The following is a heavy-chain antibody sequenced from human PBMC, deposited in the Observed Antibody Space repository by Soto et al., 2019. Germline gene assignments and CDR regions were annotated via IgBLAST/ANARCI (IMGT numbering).Heavy chain of an antibody. Sequence: QVHLQESGPGLVKPSGTLSLICTVSGNSMFNYYWSWIRQPAGKGLEWIGRVYTDGTAIYNPSLKSRVTMSVDMSKNQFSLNVTSVTAADTAVYYCAKGWFVDGDYMHHVMDVWGQGATVIVS. CDR3: AKGWFVDGDYMHHVMDV. J-gene: IGHJ6*02. D-gene: IGHD4-17*01. CDR1: GNSMFNYY. V-gene: IGHV4-4*07. CDR2: VYTDGTA.